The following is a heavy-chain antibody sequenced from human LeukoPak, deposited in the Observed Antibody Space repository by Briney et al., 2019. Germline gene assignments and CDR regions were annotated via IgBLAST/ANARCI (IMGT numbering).Heavy chain of an antibody. CDR3: ARDLGYGNWFDP. CDR1: GGSISSSSYY. V-gene: IGHV4-39*07. J-gene: IGHJ5*02. CDR2: IYYSGST. Sequence: SETLSLTCTVSGGSISSSSYYWGWVRQPPGTGLEWIGSIYYSGSTYYNPSLKSRVTISVDTSKNQFSLKLSSVTAADTAVYYCARDLGYGNWFDPWGQGTLVTVSS. D-gene: IGHD5-12*01.